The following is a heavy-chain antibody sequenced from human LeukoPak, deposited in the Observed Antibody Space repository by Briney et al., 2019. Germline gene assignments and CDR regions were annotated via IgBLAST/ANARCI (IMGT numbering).Heavy chain of an antibody. CDR3: ARGGARRAFDI. CDR1: GFTFSSYW. Sequence: GGSLRLSCAASGFTFSSYWMHWVRQAPGKGLVWVSRINTDGSSTSYADSVKGRFTISRDNAKNTLYLQMNSLRAEDTAVYYCARGGARRAFDIWGQGTMVTVSS. CDR2: INTDGSST. V-gene: IGHV3-74*01. D-gene: IGHD6-6*01. J-gene: IGHJ3*02.